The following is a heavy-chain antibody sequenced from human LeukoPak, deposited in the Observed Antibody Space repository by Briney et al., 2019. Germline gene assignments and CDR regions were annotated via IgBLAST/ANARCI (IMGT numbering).Heavy chain of an antibody. CDR2: FNPNSGDS. Sequence: ASVKVSCKASGYTFTGYYIHWVRQAPGQGLEWMGWFNPNSGDSNFAQKFQGRVTMTRDTSTSTAYVELSRLRSDDTAVYYCARARASAHFDSWGQGTLVTVFS. CDR3: ARARASAHFDS. CDR1: GYTFTGYY. D-gene: IGHD1-26*01. V-gene: IGHV1-2*02. J-gene: IGHJ4*02.